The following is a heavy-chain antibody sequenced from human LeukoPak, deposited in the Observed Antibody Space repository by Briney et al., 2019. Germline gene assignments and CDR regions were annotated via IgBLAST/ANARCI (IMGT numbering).Heavy chain of an antibody. V-gene: IGHV3-33*06. CDR2: IWYDGSNK. CDR3: AKDGSGGGWKWFDP. J-gene: IGHJ5*02. Sequence: GGSLRLSCAASGFTFSSYGFHWVRQAPGRGLEWVAVIWYDGSNKYYADSVKGRFTISRDSSKNTLYLQMNSLRAEDTAVYYCAKDGSGGGWKWFDPWGQGTLVTVSS. CDR1: GFTFSSYG. D-gene: IGHD2-15*01.